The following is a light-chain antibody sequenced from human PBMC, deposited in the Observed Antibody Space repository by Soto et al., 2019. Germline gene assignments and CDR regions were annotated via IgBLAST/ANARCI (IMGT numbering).Light chain of an antibody. CDR2: DAS. CDR3: QQRSNSIT. V-gene: IGKV3-11*01. Sequence: EIVLTQSPATLSLSPGEGATLSCRTSQSVGNFLAWYQQKPGQAPRLLIYDASIRATGIPARFSGSGSGTDFTLTFSSLEPEDFAVYHCQQRSNSITFGQGTRLEI. CDR1: QSVGNF. J-gene: IGKJ5*01.